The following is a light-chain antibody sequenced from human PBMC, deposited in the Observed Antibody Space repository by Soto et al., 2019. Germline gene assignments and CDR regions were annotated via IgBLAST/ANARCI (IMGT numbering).Light chain of an antibody. Sequence: AVVTQEPSLTVSPGGTVTLTCGSSTGAVTSGHYPYWFQQKPGQAPRTLIYDTNNKHSWTPARFSGSLLGGKAALTLSGAQPEDEAEYYCLLSYSGARVFGGGTKLTVL. V-gene: IGLV7-46*01. J-gene: IGLJ2*01. CDR1: TGAVTSGHY. CDR2: DTN. CDR3: LLSYSGARV.